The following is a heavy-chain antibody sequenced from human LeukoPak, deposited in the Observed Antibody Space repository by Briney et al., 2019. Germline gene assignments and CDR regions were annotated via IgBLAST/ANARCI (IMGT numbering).Heavy chain of an antibody. V-gene: IGHV3-23*01. CDR2: ISGSGGST. CDR1: GFTFSSYA. Sequence: GGSLRLSCAASGFTFSSYAMSWVRQAPGKGLEWVSAISGSGGSTYYADSVEGRFTISRDNSKNTLYLQMNSLRAEDTAVYYCAKADCSSTSCYFPFDYWGQGTLVTVSS. J-gene: IGHJ4*02. D-gene: IGHD2-2*01. CDR3: AKADCSSTSCYFPFDY.